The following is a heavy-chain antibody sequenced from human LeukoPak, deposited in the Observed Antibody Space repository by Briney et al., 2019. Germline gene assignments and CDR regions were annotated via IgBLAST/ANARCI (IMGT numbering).Heavy chain of an antibody. Sequence: PSETLSLTCAVYGGSFSGYYWSWIRQPPGKGLEWIGEINHSGSTNYNPSLKSRVTISVDTSKNQFSLKLSSVTAADTAVYYCARRTHNTAGYYYYYYMDVWGKGTTVTVSS. CDR2: INHSGST. V-gene: IGHV4-34*01. J-gene: IGHJ6*03. CDR1: GGSFSGYY. CDR3: ARRTHNTAGYYYYYYMDV. D-gene: IGHD2-2*02.